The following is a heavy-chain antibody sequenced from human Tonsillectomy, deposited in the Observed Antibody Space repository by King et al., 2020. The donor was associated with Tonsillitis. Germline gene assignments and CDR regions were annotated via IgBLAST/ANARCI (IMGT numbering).Heavy chain of an antibody. V-gene: IGHV3-7*03. CDR3: ARDVTFGGKY. Sequence: VQLVESGGGLVQPGGSLRLSCAVSGLTFSSYWMSWVRQAPGKGLEWVANINQNGGEKYYVDSVKGQFTISRDNAKNSLYLQMNSLRADDTAVYYCARDVTFGGKYWGPGTLVTVSS. CDR2: INQNGGEK. D-gene: IGHD4-23*01. J-gene: IGHJ4*02. CDR1: GLTFSSYW.